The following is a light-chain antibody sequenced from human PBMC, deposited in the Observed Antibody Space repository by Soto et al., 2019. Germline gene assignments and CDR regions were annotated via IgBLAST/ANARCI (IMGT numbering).Light chain of an antibody. Sequence: QSVLTQPPSVSGAPGQRVTISCTGSSSNIGAGYDVHWYQQLPGTAPKLLIYGNTNRPSGVPDRFSGSRSDTSASLAITGLQAEDEAEYYCQSYDSSLSGFYVFGTGTKLTVL. CDR2: GNT. V-gene: IGLV1-40*01. CDR3: QSYDSSLSGFYV. CDR1: SSNIGAGYD. J-gene: IGLJ1*01.